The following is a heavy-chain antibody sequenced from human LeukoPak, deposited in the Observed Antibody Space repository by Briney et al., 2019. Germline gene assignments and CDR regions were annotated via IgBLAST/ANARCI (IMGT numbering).Heavy chain of an antibody. V-gene: IGHV3-74*01. CDR2: INSDGSST. CDR3: ARDLGYCSSTSCYIEPPPWAFQH. CDR1: GFTFSSYW. Sequence: GGSLRLSCAASGFTFSSYWMHWVRQAPGKGLVWVSRINSDGSSTSYADSVKGRFTISRDNAKNTLYLQMNSLRDEDTAVYYCARDLGYCSSTSCYIEPPPWAFQHWGQGTLVTVSS. J-gene: IGHJ1*01. D-gene: IGHD2-2*02.